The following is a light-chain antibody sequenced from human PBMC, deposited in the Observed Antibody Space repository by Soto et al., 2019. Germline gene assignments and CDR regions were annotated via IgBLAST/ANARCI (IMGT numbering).Light chain of an antibody. CDR1: QSISTY. CDR2: AAS. CDR3: QQSYSTPWT. J-gene: IGKJ1*01. Sequence: DIQMTQSPSSLAAFVGDSVTITCRASQSISTYLNWYRQKPGKVPSLLISAASSLQGGVPSRFSGSGSGTDFTLNISSLQPEDFATYYCQQSYSTPWTFGQGTKVEIK. V-gene: IGKV1-39*01.